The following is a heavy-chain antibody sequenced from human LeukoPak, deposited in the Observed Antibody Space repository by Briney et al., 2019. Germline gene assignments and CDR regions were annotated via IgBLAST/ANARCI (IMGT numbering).Heavy chain of an antibody. CDR1: GFTFSSYS. J-gene: IGHJ4*02. CDR2: ISSSSSYI. V-gene: IGHV3-21*01. D-gene: IGHD1-26*01. Sequence: PGGSLRLSCAVSGFTFSSYSMNWVRQAPGKGLEWVSSISSSSSYIYYADSVKGRFTISRDNAKNSLYLQMNSLRAEDTAVYYCARGIVGATTLYFDYWGQGTLVTVSS. CDR3: ARGIVGATTLYFDY.